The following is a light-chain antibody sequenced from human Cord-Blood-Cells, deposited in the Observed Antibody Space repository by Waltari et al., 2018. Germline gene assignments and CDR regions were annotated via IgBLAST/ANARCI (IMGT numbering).Light chain of an antibody. CDR3: QQSYSTPRT. J-gene: IGKJ1*01. CDR1: QSISSY. V-gene: IGKV1-39*01. CDR2: ASS. Sequence: DIQMTHSPSSLSASVGDRVTITCRASQSISSYLNWYQQKPGKAPKLLIYASSSLQSGVPSSSSGSESGTDFTLTISSLQPEDFATYYCQQSYSTPRTFGQGTKVEIK.